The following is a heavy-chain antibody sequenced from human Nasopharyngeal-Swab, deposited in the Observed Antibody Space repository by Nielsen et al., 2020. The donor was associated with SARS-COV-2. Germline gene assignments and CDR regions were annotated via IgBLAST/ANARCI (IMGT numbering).Heavy chain of an antibody. CDR3: AREGEYGSYDAPDY. Sequence: SAQVSCKTSGGSFTNSAINWVRQAPGQGLEWMGGIVPALGLPNYAQNFRGRVTISADRSTTTSYLELSSLRSEDTAIYYCAREGEYGSYDAPDYWGQGTLVTVSS. V-gene: IGHV1-69*10. D-gene: IGHD3-10*01. CDR1: GGSFTNSA. CDR2: IVPALGLP. J-gene: IGHJ4*02.